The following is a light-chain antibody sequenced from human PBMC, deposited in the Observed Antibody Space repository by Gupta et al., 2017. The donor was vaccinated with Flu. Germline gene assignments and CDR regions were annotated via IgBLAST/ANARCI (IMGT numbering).Light chain of an antibody. CDR3: QVWDTSNDHVV. J-gene: IGLJ2*01. CDR1: NIGSKS. CDR2: GDS. Sequence: SSVLTQPPSVSVAPGQAARSTCGGNNIGSKSVHWYQQKPGQAPVLVLYGDSDRPSGIPERFSGSNSGNTATLTISRVEAGDEADYYCQVWDTSNDHVVFGGGTKLTVL. V-gene: IGLV3-21*02.